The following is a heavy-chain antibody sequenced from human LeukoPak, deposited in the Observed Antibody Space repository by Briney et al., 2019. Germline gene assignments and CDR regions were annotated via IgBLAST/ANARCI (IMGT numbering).Heavy chain of an antibody. J-gene: IGHJ6*02. CDR3: ARLRYYGMDV. V-gene: IGHV3-48*04. Sequence: GGSLRLSCAASGFTFSAYDMSWVRQAPGKGLEWVSYTSSSSSTIYYADSVKSRFTISRDNAKNSLYLQMNSLRAEDTAVYYCARLRYYGMDVWGQGTTVTVSS. CDR2: TSSSSSTI. CDR1: GFTFSAYD.